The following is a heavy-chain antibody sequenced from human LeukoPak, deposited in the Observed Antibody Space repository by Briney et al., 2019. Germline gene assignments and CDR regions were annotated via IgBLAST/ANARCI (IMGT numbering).Heavy chain of an antibody. V-gene: IGHV1-69*13. CDR3: ARVSSSSGYSSGWADY. J-gene: IGHJ4*02. D-gene: IGHD6-19*01. CDR1: GGTFSSYA. CDR2: IIPIFGTA. Sequence: SVKDSCKASGGTFSSYAISWVRQAPAQGLEWMGGIIPIFGTANYAQKFQGRVTITADESTSTAYMELSSLRSEDTAVYYCARVSSSSGYSSGWADYWGQGTLVTVSS.